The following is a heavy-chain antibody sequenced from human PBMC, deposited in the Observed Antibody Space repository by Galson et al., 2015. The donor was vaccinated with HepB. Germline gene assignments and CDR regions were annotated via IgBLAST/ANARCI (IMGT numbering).Heavy chain of an antibody. CDR2: INAGNGNT. D-gene: IGHD6-19*01. V-gene: IGHV1-3*01. J-gene: IGHJ4*02. Sequence: SVKVSCKASGYTFTSYAMHWVRQAPGQRLEWMGWINAGNGNTKYSQKFQGRVTITRDTSASTAYMELSSLRSEDTAVYYCARGPPRLYYFDYWGQGTLVTVSS. CDR1: GYTFTSYA. CDR3: ARGPPRLYYFDY.